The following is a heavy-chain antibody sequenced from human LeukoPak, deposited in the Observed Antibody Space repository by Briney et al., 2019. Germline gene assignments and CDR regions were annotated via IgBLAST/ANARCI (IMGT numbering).Heavy chain of an antibody. D-gene: IGHD5-24*01. CDR3: AKIRGDHPYYYYYMDV. V-gene: IGHV3-23*01. CDR1: GLTFSSYA. J-gene: IGHJ6*03. Sequence: PGGSLRLSCAASGLTFSSYAMSWVRQAPGKGLEWVSAISGSGGSTYYADSVKGRFTISRDNSKNTLYLQMNSLRAEDTAVYYCAKIRGDHPYYYYYMDVWGKGTTVTISS. CDR2: ISGSGGST.